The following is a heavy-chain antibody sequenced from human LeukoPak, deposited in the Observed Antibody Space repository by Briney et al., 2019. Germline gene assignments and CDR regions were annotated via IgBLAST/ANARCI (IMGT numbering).Heavy chain of an antibody. CDR2: INPNSGGT. Sequence: AASVKVSCKASGYTFTGYYMHWVRQAPGQGLEWMGWINPNSGGTNYAQKFQGRVTMTRDTSISTAYMELSRLRSDDTAVYYCARDGEARGDDAFDIWGQGTMATVSS. D-gene: IGHD3-10*01. V-gene: IGHV1-2*02. J-gene: IGHJ3*02. CDR1: GYTFTGYY. CDR3: ARDGEARGDDAFDI.